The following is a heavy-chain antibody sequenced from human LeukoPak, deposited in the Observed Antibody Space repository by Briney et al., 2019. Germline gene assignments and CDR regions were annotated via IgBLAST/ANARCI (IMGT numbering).Heavy chain of an antibody. J-gene: IGHJ5*02. V-gene: IGHV4-34*01. CDR3: ARERFGFGELLDWFDP. CDR2: INHSGST. D-gene: IGHD3-10*01. CDR1: GGSFSGYY. Sequence: SESLSLTCAVYGGSFSGYYWSWIRQPPGKGLEWIGEINHSGSTNYNPSLKSRVTMSVDTSKNQFSLKLSSVTAADTAVYYCARERFGFGELLDWFDPWGQGTLVTVSS.